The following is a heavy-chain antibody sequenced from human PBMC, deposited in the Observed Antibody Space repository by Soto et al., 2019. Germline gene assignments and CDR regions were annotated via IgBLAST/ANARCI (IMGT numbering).Heavy chain of an antibody. D-gene: IGHD6-6*01. CDR3: ASGNSSSPRPFDY. CDR2: IIPIFGTA. V-gene: IGHV1-69*13. Sequence: SVKVSCKASGGTFSSYAISWVRQAPGQGLERMGGIIPIFGTANYAQKFQGRVTITADESTSTAYMELSSLRSEDTAVYYCASGNSSSPRPFDYWGQGTLVTVSS. CDR1: GGTFSSYA. J-gene: IGHJ4*02.